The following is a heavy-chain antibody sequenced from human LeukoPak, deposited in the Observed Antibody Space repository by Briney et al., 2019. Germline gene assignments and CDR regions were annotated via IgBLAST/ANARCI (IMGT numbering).Heavy chain of an antibody. Sequence: GGSLRFSCAASGLTFSSYSMNWVRQAPGKGLEWVSFISSLSGTRDYADSVRGRFTISRDNAKNSLYLHMDSLRSEDTAVYYCARDHGGSYSYWGQGTLVTVSS. CDR3: ARDHGGSYSY. J-gene: IGHJ4*02. V-gene: IGHV3-48*01. CDR1: GLTFSSYS. CDR2: ISSLSGTR. D-gene: IGHD1-26*01.